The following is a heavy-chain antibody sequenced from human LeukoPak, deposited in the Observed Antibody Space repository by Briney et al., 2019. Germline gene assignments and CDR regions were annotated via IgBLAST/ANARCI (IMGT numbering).Heavy chain of an antibody. J-gene: IGHJ4*02. Sequence: GGSLRLSCAASGFTFSSYEMNWVRQAPGKGLEWVSYISSSGSTIYYADSVKGRFTISRDNAKNSLYLQMNSLRAEDTAVYYCARELQYYYDSSGYHDYWGQGTPVTVSS. D-gene: IGHD3-22*01. CDR1: GFTFSSYE. CDR3: ARELQYYYDSSGYHDY. V-gene: IGHV3-48*03. CDR2: ISSSGSTI.